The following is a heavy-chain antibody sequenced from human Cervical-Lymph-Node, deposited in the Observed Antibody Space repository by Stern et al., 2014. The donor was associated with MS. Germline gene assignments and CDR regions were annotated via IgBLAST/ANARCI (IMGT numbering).Heavy chain of an antibody. CDR1: GYAFNNYD. Sequence: VQLVESGAEVKEPGAAVRVSCQASGYAFNNYDINWVRQSSGQGLEWMGWMNPTSGNTGHAPKFQGRFTMTRDTPTGTAYMDLTSLRSEDTAVYYCATEPSGHSDYNALYMWGQGTGVTVSS. CDR2: MNPTSGNT. CDR3: ATEPSGHSDYNALYM. V-gene: IGHV1-8*02. D-gene: IGHD6-25*01. J-gene: IGHJ3*02.